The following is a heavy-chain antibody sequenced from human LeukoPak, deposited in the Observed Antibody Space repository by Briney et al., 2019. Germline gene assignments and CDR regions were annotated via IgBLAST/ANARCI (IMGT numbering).Heavy chain of an antibody. J-gene: IGHJ4*02. V-gene: IGHV1-46*01. D-gene: IGHD5-12*01. CDR2: INPSGGST. CDR1: GYTFTSYY. Sequence: ASVKVSCKASGYTFTSYYMHWVRQAPGQGLEWMGIINPSGGSTSYAQKFQGRVTMTRDMSTSTVYMELSSLRSEDTAVYYCARGLESTEPGYGSNYFDYWGQGTLVTVSS. CDR3: ARGLESTEPGYGSNYFDY.